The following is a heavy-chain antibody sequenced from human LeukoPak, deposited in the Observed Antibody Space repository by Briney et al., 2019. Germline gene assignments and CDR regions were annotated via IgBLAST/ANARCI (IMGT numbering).Heavy chain of an antibody. CDR3: ARTRVVAASLYYFDC. V-gene: IGHV4-4*07. CDR2: IYTSGST. D-gene: IGHD2-15*01. Sequence: LETLSLTCTVSGGSIGSYYWSWIRQPAGKGLEWIGRIYTSGSTNYNPSLKSRFTMSVDTSKNQFSLKLSSVTAADTAVYYCARTRVVAASLYYFDCWGHGILVSVSS. J-gene: IGHJ4*01. CDR1: GGSIGSYY.